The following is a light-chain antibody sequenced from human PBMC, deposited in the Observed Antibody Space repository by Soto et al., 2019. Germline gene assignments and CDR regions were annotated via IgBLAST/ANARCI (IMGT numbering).Light chain of an antibody. Sequence: SALTQPRSVSGSPGQSVAISCTGTSSDVGGYNYVSWYQQHPGKAPKLMIYDVTKRPSGVPDRFSASKSGNTASLTISGLQADDEADYYCCSYAGSYSEVFGTGTKGTVL. V-gene: IGLV2-11*01. J-gene: IGLJ1*01. CDR3: CSYAGSYSEV. CDR1: SSDVGGYNY. CDR2: DVT.